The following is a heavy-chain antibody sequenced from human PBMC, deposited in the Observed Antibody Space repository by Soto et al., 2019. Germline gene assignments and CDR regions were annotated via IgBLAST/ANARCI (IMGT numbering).Heavy chain of an antibody. D-gene: IGHD4-17*01. V-gene: IGHV4-59*08. CDR2: IYYSGST. CDR3: ASRSPGYGALSVY. Sequence: RWISKKQGKGLEWIGYIYYSGSTNYNPSLKSRVTISVDTSKNQFSLKLSSVTAADTAVYYCASRSPGYGALSVYWGKGTLVPVSP. J-gene: IGHJ4*02.